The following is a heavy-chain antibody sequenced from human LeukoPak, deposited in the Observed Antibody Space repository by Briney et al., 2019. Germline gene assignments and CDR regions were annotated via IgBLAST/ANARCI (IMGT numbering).Heavy chain of an antibody. Sequence: GGSLRLSCAASGFTFSNFEMNWVRQAPGKGLEWVAYISSSGSSKHYADSVKGRFIISRDNAKRSLYLQMNSLRVEDTAVYYCARGTYTSGWDWGQGTLVTVSS. CDR2: ISSSGSSK. J-gene: IGHJ4*02. V-gene: IGHV3-48*03. CDR1: GFTFSNFE. D-gene: IGHD6-19*01. CDR3: ARGTYTSGWD.